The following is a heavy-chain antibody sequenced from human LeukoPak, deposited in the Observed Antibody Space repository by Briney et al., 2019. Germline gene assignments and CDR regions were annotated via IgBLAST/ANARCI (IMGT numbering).Heavy chain of an antibody. V-gene: IGHV4-38-2*02. CDR1: GYSISSGTY. J-gene: IGHJ4*02. D-gene: IGHD2-21*01. CDR3: ARGPGISGDHIYPDY. Sequence: SETLSVSCTVSGYSISSGTYWAWIPQTPGKGVGWVGSIYESGSTYYTSSLKSRVTMSVDTSKNQFSLSLTSVTAADTAVYFCARGPGISGDHIYPDYWGQGIQVTVSS. CDR2: IYESGST.